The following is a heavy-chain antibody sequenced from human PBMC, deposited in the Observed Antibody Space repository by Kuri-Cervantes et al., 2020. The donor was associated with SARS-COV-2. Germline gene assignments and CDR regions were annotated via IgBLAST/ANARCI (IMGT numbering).Heavy chain of an antibody. D-gene: IGHD2-21*01. CDR3: ARVSTFYGGPALDH. Sequence: GESLKISCEVSGFSVASNYISWVRQAPGKGLELVSVIYNGDVATYVDSVKGRFNISRDHSTNTFVLEMRDLRVDDTAMYYCARVSTFYGGPALDHWGQGTLVTVSS. CDR1: GFSVASNY. V-gene: IGHV3-53*01. J-gene: IGHJ4*02. CDR2: IYNGDVA.